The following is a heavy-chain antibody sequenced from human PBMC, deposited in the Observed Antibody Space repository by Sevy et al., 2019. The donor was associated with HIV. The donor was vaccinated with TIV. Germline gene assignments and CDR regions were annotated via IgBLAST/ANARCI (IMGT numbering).Heavy chain of an antibody. CDR2: IYYSGST. V-gene: IGHV4-39*01. CDR3: ARHVVDILTGYRYYYYMDV. Sequence: SETLSLTCTVSGGSISSSSYYWGWIRQPPGKGLEWIGSIYYSGSTYYNPSLKSRVTISVDTSKNQFSLELSSVTAADTAVYYCARHVVDILTGYRYYYYMDVWGKGTTVTVSS. D-gene: IGHD3-9*01. CDR1: GGSISSSSYY. J-gene: IGHJ6*03.